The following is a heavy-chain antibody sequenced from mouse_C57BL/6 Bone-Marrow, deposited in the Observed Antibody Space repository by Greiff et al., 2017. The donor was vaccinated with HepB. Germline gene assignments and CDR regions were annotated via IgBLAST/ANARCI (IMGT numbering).Heavy chain of an antibody. V-gene: IGHV5-4*03. D-gene: IGHD2-4*01. CDR1: GFTFSSYA. CDR3: ARGGDYDYDYYAMDY. CDR2: ISDGGSYT. J-gene: IGHJ4*01. Sequence: EVKLEESGGGLVKPGGSLKLSCAASGFTFSSYAMSWVRQTPEKRLEWVATISDGGSYTYYPDNVKGRFTISRDNAKNNLYLQMSHLKSEDTAMYYCARGGDYDYDYYAMDYWGQGTSVTVSS.